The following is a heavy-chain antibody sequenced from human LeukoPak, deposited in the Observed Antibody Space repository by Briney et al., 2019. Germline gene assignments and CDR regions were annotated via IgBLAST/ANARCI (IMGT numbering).Heavy chain of an antibody. CDR3: ARDNCSSTSCPRRGWFDP. CDR2: ISGSGGST. Sequence: GGSLRLSCAASGFTFSSYAMSWVRQAPGKGLEWVSAISGSGGSTYYADSVKGRFTISRDNSKNTLYLQMNSLRAEDTAVYYCARDNCSSTSCPRRGWFDPWGQGTLVTVSS. V-gene: IGHV3-23*01. D-gene: IGHD2-2*01. J-gene: IGHJ5*02. CDR1: GFTFSSYA.